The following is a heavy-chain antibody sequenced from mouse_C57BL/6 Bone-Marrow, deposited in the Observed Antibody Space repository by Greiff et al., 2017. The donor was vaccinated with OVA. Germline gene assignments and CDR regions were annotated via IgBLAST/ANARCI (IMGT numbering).Heavy chain of an antibody. CDR3: ARSPFTTVVSYYAMDY. J-gene: IGHJ4*01. CDR1: GFSLSTFGMG. V-gene: IGHV8-8*01. D-gene: IGHD1-1*01. CDR2: LWWDSDK. Sequence: QVTLKESGPGILQPSQTLSLTCSFSGFSLSTFGMGVGCIRPPSWKGLEWLAHLWWDSDKSYNPALKSRLTISKDTSKNQVFLKIANVDTADTATYYCARSPFTTVVSYYAMDYWGQGTSVTVSS.